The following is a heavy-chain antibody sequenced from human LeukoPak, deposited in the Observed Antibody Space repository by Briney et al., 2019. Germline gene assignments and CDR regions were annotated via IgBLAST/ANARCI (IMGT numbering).Heavy chain of an antibody. CDR2: INPNSGGT. D-gene: IGHD3-10*01. Sequence: GASVKVSCKASGYTFTGYYMHWVRQAPGQGLEWMGWINPNSGGTNYAQKFQGRVTMTRDTSISTAYMELSRLRSDDTAVYYCARDLSPVLLWFGELFGSNWFDPWGQGTLVTVSS. V-gene: IGHV1-2*02. J-gene: IGHJ5*02. CDR1: GYTFTGYY. CDR3: ARDLSPVLLWFGELFGSNWFDP.